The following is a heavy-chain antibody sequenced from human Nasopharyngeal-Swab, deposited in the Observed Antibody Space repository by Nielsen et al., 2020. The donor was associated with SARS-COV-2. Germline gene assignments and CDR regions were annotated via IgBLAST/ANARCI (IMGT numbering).Heavy chain of an antibody. D-gene: IGHD1-7*01. CDR2: IYSGGST. Sequence: GESLNISCAASGFTVSSNYMSWVRQAPGKGLEWVSVIYSGGSTYYADSVKGRFTISRDNSKNTLYLQMNSLRAEDTAVYYCAKSYNWNFDYFDYWGQGTLVTVSS. V-gene: IGHV3-66*01. CDR1: GFTVSSNY. J-gene: IGHJ4*02. CDR3: AKSYNWNFDYFDY.